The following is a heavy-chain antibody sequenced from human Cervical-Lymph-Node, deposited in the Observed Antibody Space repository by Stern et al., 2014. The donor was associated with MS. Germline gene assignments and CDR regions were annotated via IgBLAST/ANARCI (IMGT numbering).Heavy chain of an antibody. CDR2: IYYSGST. D-gene: IGHD5-12*01. V-gene: IGHV4-31*03. Sequence: VQLEESGPGLVRPSQTLSLTCTVSGVFISRGGDSLTWIRQHPGKGPELVGSIYYSGSTYYNPSLKGRLLISLDTSGNHFSLNLNSVTAADTAVYYCARDVYSDSRRGLDVWGQGTTVTVSS. J-gene: IGHJ6*02. CDR1: GVFISRGGDS. CDR3: ARDVYSDSRRGLDV.